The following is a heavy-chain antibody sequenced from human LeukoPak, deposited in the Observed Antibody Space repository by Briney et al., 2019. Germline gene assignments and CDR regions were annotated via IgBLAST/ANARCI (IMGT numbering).Heavy chain of an antibody. J-gene: IGHJ4*02. Sequence: PSETLSLTCTVSGGSISSSSYYWGWIRQPPGKGLEWIGSIYYSGSTYYNPSLKSRVTISVDTSKNQFSLKLSSVTAADTAVYYCARQVRYYGILTGYILGRFDYWGQGTLVTVSS. D-gene: IGHD3-9*01. CDR1: GGSISSSSYY. CDR3: ARQVRYYGILTGYILGRFDY. CDR2: IYYSGST. V-gene: IGHV4-39*01.